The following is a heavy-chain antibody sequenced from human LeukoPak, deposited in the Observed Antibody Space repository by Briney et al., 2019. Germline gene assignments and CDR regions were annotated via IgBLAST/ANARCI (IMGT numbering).Heavy chain of an antibody. V-gene: IGHV4-34*01. CDR2: INHSGST. CDR3: ARGNYYDSSGYYPL. Sequence: PSETLSLTCEVYGGSFSGYYWTWIRQPPGKGLEWIGEINHSGSTNYNPSLKSRVTIPADTSKNQFSLKLSSATAADTAVYYCARGNYYDSSGYYPLWGQGTLVTVSS. J-gene: IGHJ1*01. CDR1: GGSFSGYY. D-gene: IGHD3-22*01.